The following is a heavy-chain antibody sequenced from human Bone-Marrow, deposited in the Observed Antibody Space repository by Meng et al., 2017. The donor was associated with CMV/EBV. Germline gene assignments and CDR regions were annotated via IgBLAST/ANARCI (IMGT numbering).Heavy chain of an antibody. J-gene: IGHJ6*02. Sequence: GESLKISCAASGFTFSSYWMSWVRQAPGKGLEWVANIKQDGSEKYYVDSVKGRFTISRENAKNSLYLQMNSLRAEDTAVYYCARDTYSNCVLPRYYYYGMDVWVQGTTVTVSS. CDR1: GFTFSSYW. V-gene: IGHV3-7*01. CDR3: ARDTYSNCVLPRYYYYGMDV. D-gene: IGHD4-11*01. CDR2: IKQDGSEK.